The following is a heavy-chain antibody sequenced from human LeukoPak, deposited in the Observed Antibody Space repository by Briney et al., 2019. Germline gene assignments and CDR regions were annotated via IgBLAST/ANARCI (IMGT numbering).Heavy chain of an antibody. CDR2: INPSGGST. Sequence: ASVKVSCKASGYTFTSYYLHWVRQAPGQGLEWMGIINPSGGSTTYAQKFQGRVTMTRDMSTSTVYMELSSLRSEDTAVYYCAKVRVVAAAGTSLDYWGQGTLVTVSS. CDR3: AKVRVVAAAGTSLDY. V-gene: IGHV1-46*01. CDR1: GYTFTSYY. J-gene: IGHJ4*02. D-gene: IGHD6-13*01.